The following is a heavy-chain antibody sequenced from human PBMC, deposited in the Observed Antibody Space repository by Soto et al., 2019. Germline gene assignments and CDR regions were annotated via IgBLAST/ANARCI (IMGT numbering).Heavy chain of an antibody. Sequence: PEESLSLTCTVSGRSISSYYWSWIRQPPGKGLEWIGYIYYSGSTNYNPSLKSRVTISVDTSKNQFSLKLSSVTAADTAVYYCACTVEDGFVPPGQGTLGTVA. V-gene: IGHV4-59*08. J-gene: IGHJ5*02. CDR3: ACTVEDGFVP. CDR2: IYYSGST. D-gene: IGHD4-17*01. CDR1: GRSISSYY.